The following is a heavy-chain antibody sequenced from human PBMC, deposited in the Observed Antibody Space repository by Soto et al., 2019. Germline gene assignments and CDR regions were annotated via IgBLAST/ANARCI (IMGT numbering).Heavy chain of an antibody. CDR1: GFSITNAW. Sequence: EVQLVESGGGLVKPGGSLRLSCVASGFSITNAWMNWVRQAPGKGLEWVGRIKRKIDGETTDYAAPVKGRFTISRDDSKNMLYLQMHSLKADDTALYYCTTGSVEGVWGQGTTVTVSS. V-gene: IGHV3-15*07. CDR3: TTGSVEGV. CDR2: IKRKIDGETT. D-gene: IGHD2-15*01. J-gene: IGHJ6*02.